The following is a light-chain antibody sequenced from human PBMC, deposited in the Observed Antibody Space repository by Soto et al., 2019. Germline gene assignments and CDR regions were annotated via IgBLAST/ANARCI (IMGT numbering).Light chain of an antibody. CDR2: AAS. J-gene: IGKJ2*01. V-gene: IGKV1-9*01. Sequence: DIQLTQSPSFLSASVGDRVTVTCRASQGIGSFLAWYQQRPGKAPKLLIYAASTLQSGVPSRFSGSGSGTEFALTISNLQPEDFATYYCQQLSTYPYTFGQGNKLEIK. CDR1: QGIGSF. CDR3: QQLSTYPYT.